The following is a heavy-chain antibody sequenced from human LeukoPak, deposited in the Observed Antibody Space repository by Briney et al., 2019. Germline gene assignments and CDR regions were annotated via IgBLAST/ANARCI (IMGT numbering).Heavy chain of an antibody. J-gene: IGHJ4*02. V-gene: IGHV3-21*01. CDR2: ISSSSSYT. D-gene: IGHD3-22*01. Sequence: PGGSLRLSCAASGFTFSSYSMNWVRQAPGKGLEWVSSISSSSSYTYYADSVKGRFTISRDNAKNSLYLQMNSLRAEDTAVYYCARVGYYYDSSGYYYYFDYWGQGTLVTVSS. CDR1: GFTFSSYS. CDR3: ARVGYYYDSSGYYYYFDY.